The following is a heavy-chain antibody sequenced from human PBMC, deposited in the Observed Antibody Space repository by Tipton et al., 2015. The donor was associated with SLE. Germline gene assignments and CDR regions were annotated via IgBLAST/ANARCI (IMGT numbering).Heavy chain of an antibody. Sequence: QLVQSGAEVKKPGASVKVSCKASGYIFTSYFMNWVRQAPGQGLEWMGWISTYNGNTNYAQKLQGRVTMTSDTSTSTAYMELRSLRSGDTAIYYCARVRVDTAMGVFDFWGQGTLVTVSS. CDR2: ISTYNGNT. CDR1: GYIFTSYF. D-gene: IGHD5-18*01. CDR3: ARVRVDTAMGVFDF. V-gene: IGHV1-18*04. J-gene: IGHJ4*02.